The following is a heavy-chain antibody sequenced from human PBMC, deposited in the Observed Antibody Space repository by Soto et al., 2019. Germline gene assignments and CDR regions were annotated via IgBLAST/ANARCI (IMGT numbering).Heavy chain of an antibody. Sequence: QVQLQESGPGLVTPSQTLSLTCTVSGGSISSADSYWSWIRQPPGKGLEWIGYIFYTGSIFYNPSLESRLTISVDTSKNQFSLKLSSVTAADTAVYYCARDDCGGSRCSYYYGLDVWGQGPKVTVSS. V-gene: IGHV4-30-4*01. CDR1: GGSISSADSY. J-gene: IGHJ6*02. CDR2: IFYTGSI. D-gene: IGHD2-15*01. CDR3: ARDDCGGSRCSYYYGLDV.